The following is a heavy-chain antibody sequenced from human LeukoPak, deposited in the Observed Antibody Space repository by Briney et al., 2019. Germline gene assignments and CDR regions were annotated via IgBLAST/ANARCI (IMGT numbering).Heavy chain of an antibody. CDR2: IYTSGST. D-gene: IGHD4-23*01. V-gene: IGHV4-59*10. CDR3: AAVVTPPYYFDY. Sequence: SETLSLTCAVYGGSFSGYYWSWIRQPAGKGLEWIGRIYTSGSTNYNPSLKSRVAISVDTSKNQFSLKLSSVTAADTAVYYCAAVVTPPYYFDYWGQGTLVTVSS. J-gene: IGHJ4*02. CDR1: GGSFSGYY.